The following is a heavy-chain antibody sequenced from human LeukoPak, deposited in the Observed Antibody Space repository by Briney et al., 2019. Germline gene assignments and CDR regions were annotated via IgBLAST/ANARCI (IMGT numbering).Heavy chain of an antibody. CDR3: ASLGRADWGSYRWFDY. D-gene: IGHD3-16*02. J-gene: IGHJ4*02. Sequence: GESLKISCKGSGYSFTSYWIAWVRQMPGKGLEWMGIIYPGDSDTRYSPSFQGQVTISADKSISTAYLQWSSLKASDTAMYYCASLGRADWGSYRWFDYWGQGTLVTVSS. V-gene: IGHV5-51*01. CDR1: GYSFTSYW. CDR2: IYPGDSDT.